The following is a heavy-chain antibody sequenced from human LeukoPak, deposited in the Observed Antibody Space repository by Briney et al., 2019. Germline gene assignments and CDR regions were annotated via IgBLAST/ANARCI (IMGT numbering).Heavy chain of an antibody. CDR2: INPNSGGT. Sequence: ASVKVSCKASGYTFTSYDINWVRQAPGQGLEWMGWINPNSGGTNYAQKFQGRVTMTRDTSISTAYMELSRLRSDDTAVYYCARDPNGGEGYYYMDVWGKGTTVTVSS. CDR1: GYTFTSYD. J-gene: IGHJ6*03. V-gene: IGHV1-2*02. D-gene: IGHD2-21*01. CDR3: ARDPNGGEGYYYMDV.